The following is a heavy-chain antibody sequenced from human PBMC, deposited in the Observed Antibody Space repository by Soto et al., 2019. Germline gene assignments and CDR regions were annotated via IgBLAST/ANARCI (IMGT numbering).Heavy chain of an antibody. D-gene: IGHD4-4*01. CDR2: ISGSGQTT. V-gene: IGHV3-23*01. Sequence: EVQLLESGGGSVQPGGSLMLSCAASGFTFSSYSLSWLRQAPGTGLEWVSGISGSGQTTHYKDSVKGRFTISRDNFRNTLYLQVNSLRAEDTAIYFCAKSRGDSWTTYFFDYWGQGALVTVSS. J-gene: IGHJ4*02. CDR3: AKSRGDSWTTYFFDY. CDR1: GFTFSSYS.